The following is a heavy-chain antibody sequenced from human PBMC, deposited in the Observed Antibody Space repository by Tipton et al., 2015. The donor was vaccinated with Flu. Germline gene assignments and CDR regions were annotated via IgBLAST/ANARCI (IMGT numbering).Heavy chain of an antibody. CDR2: IFNSGNP. J-gene: IGHJ5*02. Sequence: GLVKPSETLSLTCAVSGYSIRSSNYYWGWIRQPPGTGLEWIGNIFNSGNPYRNPSLKSRVTISIDTSKNQFSLKLSSVTAADTAVYYCARRDYSNYVSEPKNWFDPWGQGALVTVSS. CDR3: ARRDYSNYVSEPKNWFDP. D-gene: IGHD4-11*01. CDR1: GYSIRSSNYY. V-gene: IGHV4-38-2*01.